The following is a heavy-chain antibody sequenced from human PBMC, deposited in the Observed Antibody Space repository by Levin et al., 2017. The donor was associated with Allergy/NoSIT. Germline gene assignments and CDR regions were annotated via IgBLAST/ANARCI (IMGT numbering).Heavy chain of an antibody. CDR3: ARDMVS. V-gene: IGHV3-53*01. CDR2: IYSGGST. D-gene: IGHD2-8*01. J-gene: IGHJ5*02. Sequence: GESLKISYAASGFTVSSNYMSWVRQAPGKGLEWVSVIYSGGSTYYADSVKGRFTISRDNSKNTLYLQMNSLRAEDTAVYYCARDMVSWGQGTLVTVSS. CDR1: GFTVSSNY.